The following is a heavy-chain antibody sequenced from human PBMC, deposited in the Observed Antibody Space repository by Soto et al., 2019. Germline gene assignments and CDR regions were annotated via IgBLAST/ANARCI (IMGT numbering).Heavy chain of an antibody. CDR3: ARAWGYYFDY. V-gene: IGHV4-59*01. D-gene: IGHD3-16*01. CDR1: GGSLSSYY. J-gene: IGHJ4*02. CDR2: IYYSGST. Sequence: TSETLSLTCTVSGGSLSSYYWSWIRQPPGKGLEWIGYIYYSGSTNYNPSLKSRVTISVDTSKNQFSLKLSSVTAADTAVYYCARAWGYYFDYWGQGTLVPISS.